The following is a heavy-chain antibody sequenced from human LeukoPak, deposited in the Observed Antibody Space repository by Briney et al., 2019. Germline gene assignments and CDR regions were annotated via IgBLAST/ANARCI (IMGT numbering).Heavy chain of an antibody. Sequence: GGSLRLSCAASGFTFSSYAMSWVRQAPGEGLEWVSAISGSGGSTYYADSVKGRFTISRDNSKNMLYLQMNSLRAEDTAVYYCANGSGYNQNPPAAWCFQHWGQGTLVTVSS. D-gene: IGHD2-15*01. J-gene: IGHJ1*01. V-gene: IGHV3-23*01. CDR3: ANGSGYNQNPPAAWCFQH. CDR2: ISGSGGST. CDR1: GFTFSSYA.